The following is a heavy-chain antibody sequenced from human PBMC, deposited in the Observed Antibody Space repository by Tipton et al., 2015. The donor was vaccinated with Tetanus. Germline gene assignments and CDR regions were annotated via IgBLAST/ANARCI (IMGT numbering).Heavy chain of an antibody. J-gene: IGHJ4*02. Sequence: SLRLSCAASGFTFSSYSMNWVRQAPGRGLEWVSSISSSSSYIYYADSVKGRFTISRDNAKNSLYLQMNSLRAEDTAVYYCARGPAVRVVVPAATYYFDYWGQGTLVTVSS. CDR2: ISSSSSYI. V-gene: IGHV3-21*01. D-gene: IGHD2-2*01. CDR3: ARGPAVRVVVPAATYYFDY. CDR1: GFTFSSYS.